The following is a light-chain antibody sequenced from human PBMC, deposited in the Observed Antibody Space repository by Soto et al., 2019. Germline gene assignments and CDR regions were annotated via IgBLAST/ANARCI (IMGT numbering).Light chain of an antibody. CDR2: DVS. V-gene: IGLV2-14*03. J-gene: IGLJ1*01. Sequence: QSALTQPASVSGSHGQSITISCTGTISDVGGNKFVSWYQQYPGKAPKLMICDVSNRPSGVSNRFSGSKSGNTASLTISGLQAEDEADYYCSSFTGTNYVFGTGTKVTVL. CDR1: ISDVGGNKF. CDR3: SSFTGTNYV.